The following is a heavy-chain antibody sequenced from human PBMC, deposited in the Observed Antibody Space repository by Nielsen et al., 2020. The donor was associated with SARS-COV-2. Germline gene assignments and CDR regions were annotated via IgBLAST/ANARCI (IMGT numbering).Heavy chain of an antibody. CDR2: IRSKANSYAT. CDR1: GFTFSGSA. J-gene: IGHJ4*02. D-gene: IGHD1-26*01. CDR3: TRPPVGARGVDY. V-gene: IGHV3-73*01. Sequence: GESLKISCAASGFTFSGSAMHWVRQASGKGLEWVGRIRSKANSYATAYAASVKGRFTISRDDSKNTAYLQMNSLKTEDTAVYYCTRPPVGARGVDYWGQGTLVTV.